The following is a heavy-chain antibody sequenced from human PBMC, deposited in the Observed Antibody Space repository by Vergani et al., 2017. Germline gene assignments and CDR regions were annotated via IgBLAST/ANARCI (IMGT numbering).Heavy chain of an antibody. Sequence: QVQLQESGPGLVKPSQTLSLTCTVSGGSISSGDYYWSWIRQPPGKGLEWIGYIYYSGSTYYNPSLKSRVTISVDTSKNQFSLKLSSVTAADTAVYYCARVRLGDSSGYYYYYGMDVWGQGSTVTVCS. D-gene: IGHD3-22*01. CDR1: GGSISSGDYY. CDR3: ARVRLGDSSGYYYYYGMDV. CDR2: IYYSGST. V-gene: IGHV4-30-4*01. J-gene: IGHJ6*02.